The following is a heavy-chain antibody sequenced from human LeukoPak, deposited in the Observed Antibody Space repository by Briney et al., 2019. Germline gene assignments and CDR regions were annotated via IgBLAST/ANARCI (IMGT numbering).Heavy chain of an antibody. V-gene: IGHV3-66*01. CDR2: IYNAGNT. CDR3: ARDRDSYMDV. Sequence: GGSLRLSCAASGFNVRNNYMSWVRQGPGKGLEWVSVIYNAGNTDYADSVKGRFTISRDTSKNTLYLQMDSLRVEDTAVYFCARDRDSYMDVWGKGTTVTISS. CDR1: GFNVRNNY. J-gene: IGHJ6*03.